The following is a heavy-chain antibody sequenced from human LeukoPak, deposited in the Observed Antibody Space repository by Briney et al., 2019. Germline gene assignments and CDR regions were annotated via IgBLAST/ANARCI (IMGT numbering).Heavy chain of an antibody. CDR1: GYTFTSYY. D-gene: IGHD5-12*01. V-gene: IGHV1-46*01. CDR2: INPSGGRT. CDR3: ARVRRHLVATTTKGYFDY. Sequence: ASVKVSCKASGYTFTSYYMHWVRQAPGQGLEWTGIINPSGGRTSYAQKFQGRVSMTRDMSTSTVYMELSSLRSEDTAVYYCARVRRHLVATTTKGYFDYWGQGTLVTVSS. J-gene: IGHJ4*02.